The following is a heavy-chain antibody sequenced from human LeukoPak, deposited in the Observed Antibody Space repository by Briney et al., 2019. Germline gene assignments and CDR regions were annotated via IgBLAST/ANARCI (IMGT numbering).Heavy chain of an antibody. D-gene: IGHD3-16*02. V-gene: IGHV3-48*04. CDR1: GFTFSSYS. J-gene: IGHJ4*02. CDR3: ARDLWGDYVWGSYRYPLDY. CDR2: ISSSSTI. Sequence: GGSLRLSCAASGFTFSSYSMNWVRQAPGKGLEWVSYISSSSTIYYADSVKGRFTISRDNAKNPLYLQMNSLRAEDTAVYYCARDLWGDYVWGSYRYPLDYWGQGTLVTVSS.